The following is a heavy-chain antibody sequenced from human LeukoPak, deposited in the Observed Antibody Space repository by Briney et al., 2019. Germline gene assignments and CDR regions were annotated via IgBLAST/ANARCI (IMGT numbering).Heavy chain of an antibody. V-gene: IGHV4-4*07. Sequence: SETLSLTCTVSGGSISSYYWGWIRQPAGKGLEWIGCIYTSGSTNYNPSLKSRVTMSVDTSKNQCSRKLSSVTAADTAVYYCARDSQFWGQGTLVTVSS. D-gene: IGHD5-24*01. J-gene: IGHJ4*02. CDR1: GGSISSYY. CDR2: IYTSGST. CDR3: ARDSQF.